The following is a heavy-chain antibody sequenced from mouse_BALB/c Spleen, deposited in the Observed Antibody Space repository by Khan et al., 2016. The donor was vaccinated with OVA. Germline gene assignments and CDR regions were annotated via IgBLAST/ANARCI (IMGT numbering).Heavy chain of an antibody. J-gene: IGHJ4*01. CDR2: LRSGGSYT. Sequence: EVELVESGGDLVKPGGSLKLSCAASGFTFSSYGMSWVRQTPDTRLEWVATLRSGGSYTYYPDSVQGRFTISTDNAKNTLYLQMTSLKSEGTARYACTRQTPAHHAMDYWGQGTSVTVSS. CDR3: TRQTPAHHAMDY. CDR1: GFTFSSYG. V-gene: IGHV5-6*01.